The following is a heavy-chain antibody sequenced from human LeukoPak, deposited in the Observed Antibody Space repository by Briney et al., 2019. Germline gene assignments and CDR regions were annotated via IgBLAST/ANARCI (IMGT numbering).Heavy chain of an antibody. V-gene: IGHV3-11*04. CDR3: AKDLHYGSADY. CDR1: GFTFSDYY. J-gene: IGHJ4*02. D-gene: IGHD3-10*01. Sequence: GGSLRLSCAASGFTFSDYYMSWIRQAPGKGLEWVSYISHSGSTIYYADSVKGRFTISRDNAKNSLYLQMNSLRAEDTAVYYCAKDLHYGSADYWGQGTLVTVSS. CDR2: ISHSGSTI.